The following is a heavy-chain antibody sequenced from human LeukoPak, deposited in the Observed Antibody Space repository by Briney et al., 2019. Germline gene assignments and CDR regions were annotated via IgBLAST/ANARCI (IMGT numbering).Heavy chain of an antibody. CDR1: GXXVXXXX. V-gene: IGHV3-66*01. CDR2: XSSAGTX. Sequence: GGSXRLSCAAXGXXVXXXXXXXXXXAPXXXLXWXXXXSSAGTXXYAXSVKGRFTISRENSKNTVYLQVNSLRDEDTAVXYXARDLEAANTYYFDYWGQGTMVTVSS. CDR3: ARDLEAANTYYFDY. J-gene: IGHJ4*02. D-gene: IGHD6-13*01.